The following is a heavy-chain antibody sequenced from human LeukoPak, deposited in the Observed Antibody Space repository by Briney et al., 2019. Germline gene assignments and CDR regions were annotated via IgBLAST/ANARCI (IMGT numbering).Heavy chain of an antibody. CDR2: ISYDGSNK. CDR1: GFTFSSYG. CDR3: AKDGFGAYDVFDI. D-gene: IGHD3-16*01. Sequence: PSGRSLRLSCAASGFTFSSYGMHWVRQAPGKGLEWVAVISYDGSNKYYADSVKGRFTISRDNSKNTLYLQMNSLRPEDTAVYYCAKDGFGAYDVFDIWGQGTKVTVSS. V-gene: IGHV3-30*18. J-gene: IGHJ3*02.